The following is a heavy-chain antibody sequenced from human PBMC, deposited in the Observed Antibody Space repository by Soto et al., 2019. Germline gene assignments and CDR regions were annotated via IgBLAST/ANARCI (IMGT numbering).Heavy chain of an antibody. D-gene: IGHD3-10*01. Sequence: QVQLQESGPGLVKPSETLSLTCTVSGCSISSYYWSWIRQPPGKGLEWLGYIYYSGGTNYNPSLKSRVTISVDTSKNQFSLKLSSVTAADTAVYYCARLYGSCFDYWGQGTLVTVSS. CDR2: IYYSGGT. CDR1: GCSISSYY. CDR3: ARLYGSCFDY. V-gene: IGHV4-59*08. J-gene: IGHJ4*02.